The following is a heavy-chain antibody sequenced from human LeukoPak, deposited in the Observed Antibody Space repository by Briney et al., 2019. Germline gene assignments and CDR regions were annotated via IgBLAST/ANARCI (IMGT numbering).Heavy chain of an antibody. V-gene: IGHV4-34*01. D-gene: IGHD3-10*01. CDR3: ARDRYGGYFDY. CDR2: INHSGST. Sequence: KPSETLSLTCAVYGGFFSGYYWSWIRQPPGKGLEWIGEINHSGSTNYNPSLKSRVTISVDTSKNQFSLKLSSVTAADTAVYYCARDRYGGYFDYWGQGTLVTVSS. J-gene: IGHJ4*02. CDR1: GGFFSGYY.